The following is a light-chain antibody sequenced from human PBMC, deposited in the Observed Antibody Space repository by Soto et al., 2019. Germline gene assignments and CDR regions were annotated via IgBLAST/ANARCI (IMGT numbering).Light chain of an antibody. J-gene: IGKJ2*01. CDR1: QSVSSSY. CDR2: GAS. V-gene: IGKV3-20*01. CDR3: QQYGRSPYT. Sequence: EIVLTQSPGTLSLSPGERATLSCRASQSVSSSYLAWYQQNPGQAPRLLIYGASSRATGIPDRFSGSGSGTDFTLTISRLEPEDFAEYHCQQYGRSPYTFGHGTKLEIK.